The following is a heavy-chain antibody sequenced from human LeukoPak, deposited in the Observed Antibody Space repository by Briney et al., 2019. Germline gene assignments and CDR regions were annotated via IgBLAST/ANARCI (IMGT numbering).Heavy chain of an antibody. J-gene: IGHJ4*02. V-gene: IGHV1-8*02. CDR1: GYTFTSYG. D-gene: IGHD3-10*01. CDR3: ARGPLILYFDY. Sequence: ASVKVSCKASGYTFTSYGISWVRQAPGQGLEWMGWMNPSSGNTGYAQKFQGRVTMTRNTSISTAYMELSSLRSEDTAVYYCARGPLILYFDYWGQGTLVTVSS. CDR2: MNPSSGNT.